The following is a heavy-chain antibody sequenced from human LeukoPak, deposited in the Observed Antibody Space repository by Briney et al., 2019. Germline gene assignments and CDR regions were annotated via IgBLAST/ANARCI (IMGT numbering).Heavy chain of an antibody. V-gene: IGHV3-30*02. CDR1: GFTFSSYG. Sequence: GGSLRLSCAASGFTFSSYGMHWVRQAPGKGLEWVAFIRYDGSNKYYADSVKGRFTISRDNSKNTLYLQMNSLRAEDTAVYYCAKDYATVTPYYFDYWGQGTLVTVSS. CDR3: AKDYATVTPYYFDY. D-gene: IGHD4-17*01. J-gene: IGHJ4*02. CDR2: IRYDGSNK.